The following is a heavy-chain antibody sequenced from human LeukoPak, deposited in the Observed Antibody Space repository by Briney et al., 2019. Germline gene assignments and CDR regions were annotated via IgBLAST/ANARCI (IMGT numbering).Heavy chain of an antibody. D-gene: IGHD2-2*01. V-gene: IGHV4-61*01. Sequence: SETLSLTCTVSGGSISSSSYYWSWIRQPPGKGLEWIGYIYYTGSTNYNPSLKTRVTISVDTSRNQFSLKLSSVTAADTAVYYCARIGDCSSTSCLGDFDYWGQGTLVTVSS. J-gene: IGHJ4*02. CDR1: GGSISSSSYY. CDR3: ARIGDCSSTSCLGDFDY. CDR2: IYYTGST.